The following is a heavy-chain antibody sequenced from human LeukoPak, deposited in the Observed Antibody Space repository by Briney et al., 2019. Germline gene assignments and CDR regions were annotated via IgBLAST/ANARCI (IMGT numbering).Heavy chain of an antibody. V-gene: IGHV4-61*01. CDR1: GASVSDGNYY. CDR3: ASTLNSALGLPYFDH. D-gene: IGHD5-18*01. CDR2: MFYSEST. Sequence: SETLSLTCSVSGASVSDGNYYWSWIRQPPGKGLEWIGYMFYSESTKYNPSLKSRVTISVDKSKNQFSLHMSSVTSPDTAVYYCASTLNSALGLPYFDHWGQGSLVTVSS. J-gene: IGHJ4*02.